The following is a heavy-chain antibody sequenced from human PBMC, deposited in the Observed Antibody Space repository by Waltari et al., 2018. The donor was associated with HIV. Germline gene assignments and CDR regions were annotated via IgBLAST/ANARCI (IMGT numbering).Heavy chain of an antibody. J-gene: IGHJ4*02. CDR2: LSWNRATK. V-gene: IGHV3-9*01. Sequence: EVQLVESGGGLVQPGRSLRLSCAASGFTFDDYAMHWVRKAPGKGLEWGSGLSWNRATKHYADSVKGRFTISRDNANNSLFLHMSTLRPDDTAFYYCAKDRGLSILAAGYFDSWGQGTLVTVSS. CDR3: AKDRGLSILAAGYFDS. D-gene: IGHD2-2*01. CDR1: GFTFDDYA.